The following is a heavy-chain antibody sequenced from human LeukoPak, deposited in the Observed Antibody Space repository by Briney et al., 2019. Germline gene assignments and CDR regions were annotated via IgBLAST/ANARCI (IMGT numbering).Heavy chain of an antibody. D-gene: IGHD1-14*01. Sequence: GGSLRLSCAASGFTFSSYEMNWVRQAPGKGLEWVSYISSSGSTIYYADSVKGRFTISRDNSKNTLYLQMNSLRAEDTAVYYCAKVRAPGFDYWGQGTLVTVSS. CDR3: AKVRAPGFDY. J-gene: IGHJ4*02. CDR2: ISSSGSTI. V-gene: IGHV3-48*03. CDR1: GFTFSSYE.